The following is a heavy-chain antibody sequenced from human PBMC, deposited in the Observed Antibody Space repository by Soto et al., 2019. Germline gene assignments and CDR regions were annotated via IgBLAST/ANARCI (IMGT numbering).Heavy chain of an antibody. V-gene: IGHV3-33*01. D-gene: IGHD6-13*01. Sequence: GGSLRLSCAASGFTFSSYGMHWVRQAPGKGLEWVAVIWYDGSNKYYADSVKGRFTISRDNSKNTLYLQMNSLRAEDTAVYYCAREGKSSSWYYCYGMDVWGQGTTVTVSS. J-gene: IGHJ6*02. CDR2: IWYDGSNK. CDR1: GFTFSSYG. CDR3: AREGKSSSWYYCYGMDV.